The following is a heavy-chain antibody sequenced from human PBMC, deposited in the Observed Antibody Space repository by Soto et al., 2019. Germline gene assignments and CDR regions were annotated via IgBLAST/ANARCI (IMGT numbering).Heavy chain of an antibody. CDR3: AREYYYGSGSQTASMDV. J-gene: IGHJ6*02. V-gene: IGHV4-39*02. Sequence: ETLRDTYTVSGGFLSRRTYLGGWIRLPPGKGLEWIGSIYYSGSTYSTPSLKRRLTISVDTSKNQFSLKLSSVTAADTAVYYCAREYYYGSGSQTASMDVWGQGTTV. CDR1: GGFLSRRTYL. CDR2: IYYSGST. D-gene: IGHD3-10*01.